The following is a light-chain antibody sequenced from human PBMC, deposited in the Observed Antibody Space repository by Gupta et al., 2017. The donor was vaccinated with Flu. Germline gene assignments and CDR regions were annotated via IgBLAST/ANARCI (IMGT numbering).Light chain of an antibody. CDR2: AAS. V-gene: IGKV1D-12*01. CDR1: QCISSW. J-gene: IGKJ5*01. CDR3: HQANSFPIT. Sequence: LQMTQSPSSVSASVGDRVTITCRASQCISSWLAWYQQKPGKAPKLLIYAASSLQSGVPSRFSGSGSGTEFTLTISSLQPEDFATYYCHQANSFPITFGQGTRLEIK.